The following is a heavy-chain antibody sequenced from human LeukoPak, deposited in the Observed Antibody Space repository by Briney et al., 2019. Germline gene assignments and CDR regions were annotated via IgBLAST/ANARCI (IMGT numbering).Heavy chain of an antibody. J-gene: IGHJ4*02. D-gene: IGHD6-19*01. CDR2: VSCTSEYI. CDR3: ARWYSSGWYSDY. CDR1: GFSFSTHS. Sequence: GGSLRLSCAASGFSFSTHSMIWVRQAPGKGLEWVSSVSCTSEYIYYADSVRGRFTISRDNAKNTVYLQMNSLRAEDTAVYYCARWYSSGWYSDYWGQGTLVTVSS. V-gene: IGHV3-21*06.